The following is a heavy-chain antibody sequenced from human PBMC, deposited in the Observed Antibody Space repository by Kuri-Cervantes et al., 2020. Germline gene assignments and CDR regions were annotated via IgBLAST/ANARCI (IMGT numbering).Heavy chain of an antibody. CDR3: ARHWNRNNGGAFDI. CDR2: IYYGGST. D-gene: IGHD1-14*01. Sequence: SETLSLTCTVSGGSISSSSYYWGWIRQPPGKGLEWIGSIYYGGSTYYNPSLKSRVTISVDTSKNQFSLKLSSVTAADTAVYYCARHWNRNNGGAFDIWGQGTMVTVSS. J-gene: IGHJ3*02. CDR1: GGSISSSSYY. V-gene: IGHV4-39*01.